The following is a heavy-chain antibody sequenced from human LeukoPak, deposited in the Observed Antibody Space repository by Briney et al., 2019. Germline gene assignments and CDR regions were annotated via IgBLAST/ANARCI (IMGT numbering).Heavy chain of an antibody. D-gene: IGHD4-17*01. J-gene: IGHJ4*02. V-gene: IGHV1-2*02. CDR1: GYTFTSYA. CDR2: INPNSGGT. CDR3: ARLLSSSSTVS. Sequence: ASVKVSCKASGYTFTSYAMNWVRQAPGQGLEWMGWINPNSGGTNYAQKFQGRVTMTRDTSISTAYMELSRLRSDDTAVYYCARLLSSSSTVSWGQGTLVTVSS.